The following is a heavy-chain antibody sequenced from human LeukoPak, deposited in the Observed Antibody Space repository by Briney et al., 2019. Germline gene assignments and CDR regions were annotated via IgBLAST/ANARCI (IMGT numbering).Heavy chain of an antibody. CDR3: ARAITVVRGVIIPYMDV. D-gene: IGHD3-10*01. CDR1: GYTFTKYD. J-gene: IGHJ6*03. V-gene: IGHV1-8*03. CDR2: MNPNSGNT. Sequence: ASVKVSCEASGYTFTKYDINWVRQATGQGLEWMGWMNPNSGNTGYAQRFQGRVTITRNTSITTANMELSSLTSEDTAVYYCARAITVVRGVIIPYMDVWGKGTTVTVSS.